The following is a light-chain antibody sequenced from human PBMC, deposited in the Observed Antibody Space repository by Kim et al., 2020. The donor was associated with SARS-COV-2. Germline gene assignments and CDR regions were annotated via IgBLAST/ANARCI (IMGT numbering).Light chain of an antibody. CDR1: ALPKQY. Sequence: SYELTQPPSVSVSPGQTARITCSGDALPKQYAYWYQQKPGQAPVLVIYKDSERPSGIAERFSGSSSGTTVTLTISGVQAEDEADYYCQSADSSGTYPNVVFGGGTQLTVL. CDR3: QSADSSGTYPNVV. V-gene: IGLV3-25*03. J-gene: IGLJ2*01. CDR2: KDS.